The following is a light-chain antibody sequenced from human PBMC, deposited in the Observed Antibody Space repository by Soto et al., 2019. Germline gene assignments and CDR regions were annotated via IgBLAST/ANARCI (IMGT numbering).Light chain of an antibody. CDR2: DAS. J-gene: IGKJ1*01. CDR1: QSIRSW. CDR3: QQYDSYSWT. Sequence: DIHMTQSPSTLSASVGDRVTITCRASQSIRSWLAWYQQKPGKAPKLLIYDASSLQSGVPSRFSGRGSGKEFTLTISSLQPDDFATYYCQQYDSYSWTFGQGIKVEIX. V-gene: IGKV1-5*01.